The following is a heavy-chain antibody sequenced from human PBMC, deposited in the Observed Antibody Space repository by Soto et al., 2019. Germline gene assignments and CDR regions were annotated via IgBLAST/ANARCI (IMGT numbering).Heavy chain of an antibody. CDR3: ARRPLVRGIIPYYFDS. J-gene: IGHJ4*02. V-gene: IGHV4-39*01. CDR2: IYYGGSA. CDR1: GGSINNSSFY. Sequence: SETLSLTCTVSGGSINNSSFYWGWVRQPPGKRLEWIGSIYYGGSAYYNPSLKSRLTISVDTSKNQFSLNLSSVTAADTAVYFCARRPLVRGIIPYYFDSWGQGTLVTVSS. D-gene: IGHD3-10*01.